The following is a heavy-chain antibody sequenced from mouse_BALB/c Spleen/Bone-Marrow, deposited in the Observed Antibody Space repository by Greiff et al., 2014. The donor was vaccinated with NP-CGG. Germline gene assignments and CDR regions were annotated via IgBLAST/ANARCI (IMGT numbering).Heavy chain of an antibody. CDR1: GYSITSDYA. J-gene: IGHJ4*01. D-gene: IGHD2-4*01. V-gene: IGHV3-2*02. Sequence: EVHLVESGPGLVKPSQSLSLTCTVTGYSITSDYAWNWIRQFPGNKLAWIGYISYSGSTSYNPSLKSRSSITRDTSKNQFFLQLNSVTTEDTATYYCARRYYDYDFYAMDYWGQGTSVTVSS. CDR3: ARRYYDYDFYAMDY. CDR2: ISYSGST.